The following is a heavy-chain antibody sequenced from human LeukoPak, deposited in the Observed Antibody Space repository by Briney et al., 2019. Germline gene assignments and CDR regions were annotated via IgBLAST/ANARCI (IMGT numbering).Heavy chain of an antibody. CDR3: AKGGHRQQLVQ. Sequence: GGSLRLSCAASGFTFDDYAMHWVRQAPGKGLEWVSGISWNSGSIGYADSVKGRFTISRDNAKNSLYLQMNSLRAEDMALYYCAKGGHRQQLVQWGQGTLVTVSS. CDR2: ISWNSGSI. J-gene: IGHJ4*02. CDR1: GFTFDDYA. D-gene: IGHD6-13*01. V-gene: IGHV3-9*03.